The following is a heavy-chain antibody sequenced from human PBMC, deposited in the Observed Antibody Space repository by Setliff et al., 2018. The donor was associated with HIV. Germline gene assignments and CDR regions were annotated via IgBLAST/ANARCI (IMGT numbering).Heavy chain of an antibody. D-gene: IGHD6-6*01. CDR2: INAGNGNT. V-gene: IGHV1-3*01. CDR1: GYTFTSYA. CDR3: ARGFSVYSSSDPLLNWFDP. Sequence: ASVKVSCKASGYTFTSYAMHWVRQAPGQRLEWMGWINAGNGNTKYSRKFQGRVTITRDISASTAYMELSSLRSEDTAVYYCARGFSVYSSSDPLLNWFDPWGQGTLVTVS. J-gene: IGHJ5*02.